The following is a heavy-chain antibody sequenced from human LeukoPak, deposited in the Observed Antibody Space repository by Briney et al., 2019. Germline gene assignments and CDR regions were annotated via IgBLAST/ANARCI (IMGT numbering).Heavy chain of an antibody. D-gene: IGHD2-15*01. Sequence: PGGSPRLSCAASGFTFISYEVNWVRQAPGKGLELVSYISGSGGTVYYADSVKDRFTISRDNAKNSLYLQMNSLRAEDTAVYYCARAVCGGSSPDYWGQGTLVTVSS. J-gene: IGHJ4*02. CDR2: ISGSGGTV. CDR1: GFTFISYE. CDR3: ARAVCGGSSPDY. V-gene: IGHV3-48*03.